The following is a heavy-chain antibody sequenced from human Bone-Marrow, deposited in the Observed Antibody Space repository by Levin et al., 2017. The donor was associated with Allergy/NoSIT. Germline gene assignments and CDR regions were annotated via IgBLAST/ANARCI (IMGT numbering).Heavy chain of an antibody. CDR1: GFSFSSYP. J-gene: IGHJ4*02. CDR3: AKTPDPGVAAATTM. CDR2: ISSGGTNT. D-gene: IGHD6-13*01. Sequence: PGGSLRLSCAASGFSFSSYPMSWVRQAPGKGLEWVSGISSGGTNTYYADSVKGRFAISRDNAKNTFYLHMNSLRAEDTAMYFCAKTPDPGVAAATTMWGQGTLVTVSS. V-gene: IGHV3-23*01.